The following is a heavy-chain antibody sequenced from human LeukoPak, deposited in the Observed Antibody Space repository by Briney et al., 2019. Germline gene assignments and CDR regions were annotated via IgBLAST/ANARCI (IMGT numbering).Heavy chain of an antibody. J-gene: IGHJ4*02. CDR3: ARGGGSGTHFDY. CDR1: GYTFTSYY. CDR2: INPSGGST. V-gene: IGHV1-46*04. D-gene: IGHD6-25*01. Sequence: GASVKDSCKASGYTFTSYYMHWVRQAPGQGLEWMGIINPSGGSTSYAQKLQGRVTMTRDTSTSTVYMELSSLRSEHTAVYYCARGGGSGTHFDYWGQGTLVTASS.